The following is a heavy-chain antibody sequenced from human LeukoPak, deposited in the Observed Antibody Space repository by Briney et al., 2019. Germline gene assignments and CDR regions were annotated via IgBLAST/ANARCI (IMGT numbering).Heavy chain of an antibody. D-gene: IGHD5-24*01. CDR3: ASGLSRDGYNVEDY. CDR2: INPIFGTA. CDR1: GDTFSTYA. V-gene: IGHV1-69*05. Sequence: SVKVSCKASGDTFSTYAISWVRQAPGQGPEWMGGINPIFGTANYAQKFQGRVTITTDESTSTAYMEMSSLRSEDTAVYYCASGLSRDGYNVEDYWGQGTLVTVSS. J-gene: IGHJ4*02.